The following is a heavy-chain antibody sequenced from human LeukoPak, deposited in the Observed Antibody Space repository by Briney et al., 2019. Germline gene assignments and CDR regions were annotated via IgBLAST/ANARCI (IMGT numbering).Heavy chain of an antibody. Sequence: GGSLRLSCTVSGFPVSINSMSWVRQAPGKGLEWVSFIYSGGNTHYSDSVKGRFTISRDSSKNTLYLQMNSLRAEDTAVYYCAKDLGYDYVWGEGNLYDYWGQGILVTVSS. CDR1: GFPVSINS. CDR3: AKDLGYDYVWGEGNLYDY. CDR2: IYSGGNT. J-gene: IGHJ4*02. V-gene: IGHV3-53*01. D-gene: IGHD3-16*01.